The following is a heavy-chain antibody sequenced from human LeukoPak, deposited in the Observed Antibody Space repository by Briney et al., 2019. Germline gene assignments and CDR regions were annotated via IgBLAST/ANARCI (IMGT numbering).Heavy chain of an antibody. CDR3: ARWFHCSGGSCNSSPPRTVTYGMDV. CDR1: GGSFSGYY. D-gene: IGHD2-15*01. V-gene: IGHV4-34*01. Sequence: PSETLSLTCAVYGGSFSGYYWSWIRQPPGKGLEWIGEINHSGSTNYNPSLKSRVTISVDTSKNQFSLKLSSVTAADTAVYYCARWFHCSGGSCNSSPPRTVTYGMDVRGQGTTVTVSS. CDR2: INHSGST. J-gene: IGHJ6*02.